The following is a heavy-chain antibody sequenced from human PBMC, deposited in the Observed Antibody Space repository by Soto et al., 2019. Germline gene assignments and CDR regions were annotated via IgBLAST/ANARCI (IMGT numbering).Heavy chain of an antibody. CDR1: GGSISSSSYY. Sequence: SETLSLTCTVSGGSISSSSYYWGWIRQPPGKGLEWIGSIYYSGSTYYNPSLKSRVTISVDTSKNQFSLKLSSVTAADTAVYYCARHSRNYPRGFDSWGQGTLVTVSS. D-gene: IGHD6-13*01. V-gene: IGHV4-39*01. J-gene: IGHJ5*01. CDR3: ARHSRNYPRGFDS. CDR2: IYYSGST.